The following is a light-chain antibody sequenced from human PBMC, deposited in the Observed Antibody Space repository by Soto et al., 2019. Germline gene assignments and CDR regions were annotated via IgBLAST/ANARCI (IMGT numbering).Light chain of an antibody. CDR2: DVS. Sequence: QSALTQPASVSESPGQSITISCTGTSSDVGGYNYVSWYQQHPGKAPKLMIYDVSNRPSGVSNRFSGSKSGNTASLTISGLQAEDEADYYCSSYTSSSTQFGGGTKLTVL. V-gene: IGLV2-14*01. CDR1: SSDVGGYNY. J-gene: IGLJ2*01. CDR3: SSYTSSSTQ.